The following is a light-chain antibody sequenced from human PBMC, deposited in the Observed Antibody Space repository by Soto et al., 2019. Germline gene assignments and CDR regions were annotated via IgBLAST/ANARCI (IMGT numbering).Light chain of an antibody. J-gene: IGLJ2*01. V-gene: IGLV2-8*01. CDR1: SSDVGGYNF. CDR3: SSYTRSTTLL. CDR2: EVT. Sequence: QSVLTQPPSASGSPGQSVAISCTGTSSDVGGYNFVSWYQQHPGKAPKLMIYEVTKRPSGVPDRFSGSKSGHTASLTVSGLQAEDEADYYCSSYTRSTTLLFGGGTKVTVL.